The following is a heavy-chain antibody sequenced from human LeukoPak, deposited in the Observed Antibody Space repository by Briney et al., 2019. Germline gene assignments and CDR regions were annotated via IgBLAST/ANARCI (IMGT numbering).Heavy chain of an antibody. Sequence: GGSLRLSCSTSGFSFTTYGMHWVRQAPGKGLEWVAFISYDGGKRYFADSVKGRFTISRDNSKKTLYLQMNSLRAEDTAVYYCAKGFGSYYSSGVFMAYWGQGTLVTVSS. D-gene: IGHD1-26*01. CDR2: ISYDGGKR. J-gene: IGHJ4*02. CDR1: GFSFTTYG. CDR3: AKGFGSYYSSGVFMAY. V-gene: IGHV3-30*18.